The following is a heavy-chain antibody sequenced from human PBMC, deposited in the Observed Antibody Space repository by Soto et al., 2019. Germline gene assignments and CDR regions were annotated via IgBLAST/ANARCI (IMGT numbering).Heavy chain of an antibody. J-gene: IGHJ3*02. D-gene: IGHD3-22*01. Sequence: PGGSLRLSCAASGFTFSSYEMNWVRQAPGKGLEWVSYISSSGSTIYYADSVKGRFTISRDNAKNSLYLQMNSLRAEDTAVYYCAREAGYNDSSGYYYSTDAFDIWGQGTMVTVSS. CDR2: ISSSGSTI. V-gene: IGHV3-48*03. CDR3: AREAGYNDSSGYYYSTDAFDI. CDR1: GFTFSSYE.